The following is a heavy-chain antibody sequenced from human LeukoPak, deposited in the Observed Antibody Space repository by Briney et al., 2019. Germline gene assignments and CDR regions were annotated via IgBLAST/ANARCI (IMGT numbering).Heavy chain of an antibody. CDR1: GFTFSNYE. V-gene: IGHV3-48*03. J-gene: IGHJ3*02. D-gene: IGHD3-22*01. CDR3: ASLLTYYYDSTHAFDI. Sequence: PGGSLRLSCAASGFTFSNYEMNWVRQAPGKGLEWVSYISSSGNTIYYADSVKGRFTISRDNAKNSLYLQMNSLRAEDTAVYYCASLLTYYYDSTHAFDIWGQGTMVTVSS. CDR2: ISSSGNTI.